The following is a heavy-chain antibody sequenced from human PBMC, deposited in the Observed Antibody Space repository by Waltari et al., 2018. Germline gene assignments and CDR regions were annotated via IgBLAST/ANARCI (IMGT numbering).Heavy chain of an antibody. V-gene: IGHV3-30*02. J-gene: IGHJ4*02. CDR2: IRFDGTNK. Sequence: QVHLVESGGGVVQPGGSLRLSCVASGFSFSDYGMHWVRQAPGKGLEWVAFIRFDGTNKYSADSVEGRFTISRDNSKNTLYLQMSTLRHDDTAVYYCAKLACDYWGQGTLVTVSS. CDR1: GFSFSDYG. CDR3: AKLACDY.